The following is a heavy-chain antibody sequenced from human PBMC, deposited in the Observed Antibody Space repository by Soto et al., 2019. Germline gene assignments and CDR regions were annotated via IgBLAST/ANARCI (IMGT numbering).Heavy chain of an antibody. CDR2: FDPEDGET. D-gene: IGHD2-15*01. CDR3: ARDQDRYCSGGSCYPNDAFDI. J-gene: IGHJ3*02. CDR1: GYRLTELS. Sequence: GASVKVSCTVSGYRLTELSMHWVRQAPGKGLEWMGGFDPEDGETIYAQKFQGRVTITADKSTSTAYMELSSLRSEDTAVYYCARDQDRYCSGGSCYPNDAFDIWGQGTMVTVSS. V-gene: IGHV1-24*01.